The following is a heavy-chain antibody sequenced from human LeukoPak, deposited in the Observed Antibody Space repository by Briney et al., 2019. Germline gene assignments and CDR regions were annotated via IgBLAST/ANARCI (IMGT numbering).Heavy chain of an antibody. CDR3: ARGGYSSGWYSVYYFDY. J-gene: IGHJ4*02. V-gene: IGHV4-31*03. Sequence: NTSETLSLTCTVSGGSISSGGYYWSWIRQHPGKGLEWIGYIYYSGSTYYNPSLKSRATISVDTSKNQFSLKLSSVTAADTAVYYCARGGYSSGWYSVYYFDYWGQGTLVTVSS. CDR2: IYYSGST. D-gene: IGHD6-19*01. CDR1: GGSISSGGYY.